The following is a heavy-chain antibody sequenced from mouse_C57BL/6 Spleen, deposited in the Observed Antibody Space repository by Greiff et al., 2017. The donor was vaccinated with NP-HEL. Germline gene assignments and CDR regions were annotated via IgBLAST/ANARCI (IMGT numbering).Heavy chain of an antibody. J-gene: IGHJ1*03. CDR1: GYTFTSYW. CDR2: IDPSDSYT. D-gene: IGHD1-1*01. Sequence: QVQLQQPGAELVMPGASVKLSCKASGYTFTSYWMHWVKQRPGQGLEWIGEIDPSDSYTNYNQKFKGKSTLTVDKSSSTAYMQLSSLTSEDSAVYYCARIHYYGSYWNFDVWGTGTTVTVSS. CDR3: ARIHYYGSYWNFDV. V-gene: IGHV1-69*01.